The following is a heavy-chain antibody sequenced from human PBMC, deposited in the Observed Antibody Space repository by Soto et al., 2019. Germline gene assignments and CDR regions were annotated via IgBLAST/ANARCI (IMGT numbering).Heavy chain of an antibody. V-gene: IGHV3-15*07. J-gene: IGHJ6*02. CDR3: TTLGSHYYYHNFDV. CDR1: GFTFSNAW. CDR2: IKMKSEGATR. Sequence: EVKLVESGEGLVTPGGSLRLSCAASGFTFSNAWMNWVRQAPGKGLEWVGLIKMKSEGATRHYAAPVNGRFTISRDDSKSTLYLQMSSLKTEDTAVYYCTTLGSHYYYHNFDVWGQGTTVTVSS.